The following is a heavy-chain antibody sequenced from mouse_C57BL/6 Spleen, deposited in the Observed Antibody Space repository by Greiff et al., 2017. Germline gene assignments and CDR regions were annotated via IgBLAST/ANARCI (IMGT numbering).Heavy chain of an antibody. V-gene: IGHV1-42*01. CDR1: GYSFTGYY. D-gene: IGHD2-5*01. J-gene: IGHJ4*01. CDR3: ARRGSNYAYAMDY. Sequence: VQLKQSGPELVKPGASVKISCKASGYSFTGYYMNWVKQSPEKSLEWIGEINPSTGGTTYNQKFKAKATLTVDKSSSTAYMQLKSLTSEDSAVYYCARRGSNYAYAMDYWGQGTSVTVSS. CDR2: INPSTGGT.